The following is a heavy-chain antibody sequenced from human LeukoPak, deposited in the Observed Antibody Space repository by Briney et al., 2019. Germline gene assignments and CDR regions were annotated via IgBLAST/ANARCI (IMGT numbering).Heavy chain of an antibody. J-gene: IGHJ3*02. CDR2: IIPIFGTA. Sequence: SVKVSCKASGGTFSSYAISWVRQAPGQGLEWMGRIIPIFGTANYAQKFQGRVTITTDESTSTAYMELSSLRSEDTAVYYCARDETRYYYDSSGPNGDDAFDIWGQGTMVTVSS. D-gene: IGHD3-22*01. V-gene: IGHV1-69*05. CDR3: ARDETRYYYDSSGPNGDDAFDI. CDR1: GGTFSSYA.